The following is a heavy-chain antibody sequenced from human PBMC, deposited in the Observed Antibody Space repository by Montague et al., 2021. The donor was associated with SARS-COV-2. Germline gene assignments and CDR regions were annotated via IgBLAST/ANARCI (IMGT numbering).Heavy chain of an antibody. J-gene: IGHJ4*02. CDR2: INHSGST. V-gene: IGHV4-34*01. CDR3: ASAVGRGYSGYEGEY. Sequence: SETLSLTCAVYGGSFSGYYWSWIRQPPGKGLEWIGEINHSGSTNYNPSLKSRVTISVETSKNQFSLKLSSVTAADTAVYFCASAVGRGYSGYEGEYWGQGTLVTVSS. D-gene: IGHD5-12*01. CDR1: GGSFSGYY.